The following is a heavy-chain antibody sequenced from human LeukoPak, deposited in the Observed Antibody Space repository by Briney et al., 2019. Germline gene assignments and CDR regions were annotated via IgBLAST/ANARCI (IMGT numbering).Heavy chain of an antibody. V-gene: IGHV3-21*01. D-gene: IGHD3-9*01. Sequence: GGSLRLSCAASGFTFSSYAMSWVRQAPGKGLEWVSSITSGSSYIYYADSVKGRFTISRDNAKNSLYLQMNSLRAEDTAVYYCARDSYFTNSDYWGQGTLVTVSS. CDR1: GFTFSSYA. CDR2: ITSGSSYI. CDR3: ARDSYFTNSDY. J-gene: IGHJ4*02.